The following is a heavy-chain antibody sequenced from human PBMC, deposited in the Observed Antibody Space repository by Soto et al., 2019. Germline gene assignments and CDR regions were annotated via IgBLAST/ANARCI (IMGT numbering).Heavy chain of an antibody. J-gene: IGHJ4*02. D-gene: IGHD4-4*01. Sequence: PSETLSLTCIVSGGSISSGDYHWSWIRQPPGKGLEWIGYIYYSGSTYYNPSLKSRVTISVDTSKNQFSLKLSSVTAADTAVYYCAAWNQYSNYHIRPSYYFDYWGQGTLVTVSS. V-gene: IGHV4-30-4*01. CDR2: IYYSGST. CDR3: AAWNQYSNYHIRPSYYFDY. CDR1: GGSISSGDYH.